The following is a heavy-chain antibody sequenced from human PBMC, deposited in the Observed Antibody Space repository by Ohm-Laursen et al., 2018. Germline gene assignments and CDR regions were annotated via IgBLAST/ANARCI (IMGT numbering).Heavy chain of an antibody. CDR2: INHSGST. CDR3: ARRWYDYVWGSYRDAFDI. V-gene: IGHV4-34*01. J-gene: IGHJ3*02. CDR1: GGSFSGHY. D-gene: IGHD3-16*02. Sequence: SQTLSLTCSVYGGSFSGHYWSWIRQPPGKGLEWIGEINHSGSTNYNPSLKSRVTISVDTSKNQFSLKLSSVTAADTAVYYCARRWYDYVWGSYRDAFDIWGQGTMVTVSS.